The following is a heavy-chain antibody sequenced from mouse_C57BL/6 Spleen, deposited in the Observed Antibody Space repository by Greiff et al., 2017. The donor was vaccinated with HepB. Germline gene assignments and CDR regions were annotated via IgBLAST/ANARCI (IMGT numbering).Heavy chain of an antibody. D-gene: IGHD1-1*01. J-gene: IGHJ3*01. V-gene: IGHV6-3*01. CDR3: TGGYGFAY. CDR1: GFTFSNYW. Sequence: EVHLVESGGGLVQPGGSMKLSCVASGFTFSNYWMNWVRQSPEKGLEWVAQIRLKSDNYATHYAESVKGRFTISRDDSKSSVYLQMNNLRAEDTGIYYCTGGYGFAYWGQGTLVTVSA. CDR2: IRLKSDNYAT.